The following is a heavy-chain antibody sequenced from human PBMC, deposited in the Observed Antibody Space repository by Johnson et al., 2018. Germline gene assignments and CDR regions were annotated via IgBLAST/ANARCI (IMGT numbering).Heavy chain of an antibody. CDR1: GYTFTSFH. CDR2: MNPNSGKT. J-gene: IGHJ6*03. D-gene: IGHD1-26*01. Sequence: QVQLVQYGAEVTKPGASVTVACKASGYTFTSFHINWVRQATGLGLEWMGRMNPNSGKTGYAQKFQGRVTITRDTSARTAYMELSSLRTEDKAVYYCARGSKWSSGFMDVWGKGTTVTVSS. V-gene: IGHV1-8*01. CDR3: ARGSKWSSGFMDV.